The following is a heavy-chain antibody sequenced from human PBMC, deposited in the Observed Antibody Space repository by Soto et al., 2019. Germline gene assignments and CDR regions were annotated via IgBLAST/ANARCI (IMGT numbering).Heavy chain of an antibody. Sequence: EVQLVESGGGLVQPGGSLRLSCAASGFTFSSHWMHWVRQAPGKGLVWVSRINGDGSSTTYADSVKGRFTISRDDAKSTLYLQMNSLRAEDTAVYYCARGLGEWGKTTVIWGPGTLVTVSS. D-gene: IGHD3-16*01. J-gene: IGHJ3*02. V-gene: IGHV3-74*01. CDR3: ARGLGEWGKTTVI. CDR1: GFTFSSHW. CDR2: INGDGSST.